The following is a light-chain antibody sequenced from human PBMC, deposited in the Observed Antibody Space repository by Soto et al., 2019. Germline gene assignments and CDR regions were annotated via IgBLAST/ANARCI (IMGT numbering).Light chain of an antibody. CDR1: TGAVTSGLH. Sequence: QAVVTQEPSLTVSPGWTVPLNCGSSTGAVTSGLHPSWCQQKPGRDPRTLIYDTINKHSWTPARFSGSLLGGKAARTLSGAQSYEGDEYYCSLSYSGVVVFGGGTQLTVL. J-gene: IGLJ2*01. CDR2: DTI. CDR3: SLSYSGVVV. V-gene: IGLV7-46*01.